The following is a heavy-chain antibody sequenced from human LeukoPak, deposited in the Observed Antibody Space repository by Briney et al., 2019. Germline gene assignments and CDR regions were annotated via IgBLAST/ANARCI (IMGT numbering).Heavy chain of an antibody. CDR3: ARFRLLCFGESTSYMDV. D-gene: IGHD3-10*01. CDR1: GRTFSRYA. V-gene: IGHV1-2*02. J-gene: IGHJ6*03. CDR2: LHPKSCGT. Sequence: ASVKVSCEASGRTFSRYAIIWVRQAPGQGLECMGWLHPKSCGTNYAQKFGGGVTMTRDTSLSTAYMALSRVSCDDTAVYYCARFRLLCFGESTSYMDVWGKGTTVTISS.